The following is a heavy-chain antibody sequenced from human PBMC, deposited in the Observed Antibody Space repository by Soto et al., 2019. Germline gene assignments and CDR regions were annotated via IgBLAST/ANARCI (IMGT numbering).Heavy chain of an antibody. J-gene: IGHJ5*02. CDR1: GYSFSSYW. Sequence: PGESLKVSCKGSGYSFSSYWIGWVRQMPGKGLEWMGIIYPGDSDTRYSPSFQGQVTISADKSISTAYLQWSSLKASDTAMYYCARQHRSSWSDKSAPNWFDPWGQGTLVTVSS. V-gene: IGHV5-51*01. CDR2: IYPGDSDT. CDR3: ARQHRSSWSDKSAPNWFDP. D-gene: IGHD6-13*01.